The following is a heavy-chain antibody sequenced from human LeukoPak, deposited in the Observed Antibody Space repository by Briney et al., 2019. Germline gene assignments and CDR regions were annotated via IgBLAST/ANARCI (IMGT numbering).Heavy chain of an antibody. J-gene: IGHJ4*02. D-gene: IGHD2-2*02. V-gene: IGHV3-48*03. Sequence: GGSLRLSCAASGFTFSSYEMNWVRQAPGKGLEWVSYISSSGSTIYYADSVKGRFTISRDNAKNSLYLQMNSLRAEDTAVYYCARGSMRYCSSTSCYRVLDYWGQGALVTVSS. CDR2: ISSSGSTI. CDR1: GFTFSSYE. CDR3: ARGSMRYCSSTSCYRVLDY.